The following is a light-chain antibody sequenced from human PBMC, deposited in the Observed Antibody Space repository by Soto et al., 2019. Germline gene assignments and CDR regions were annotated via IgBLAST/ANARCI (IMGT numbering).Light chain of an antibody. CDR3: QQYGSSPIT. Sequence: EIVLTQSPGTLSLSPGERATLSCRASHSVSSSYLAWYQQKPGKAPRLLIYGASSRATGIPDRFSGSGSGTDFTLTISILEPEDFAVYYCQQYGSSPITFGPGTKVDIK. V-gene: IGKV3-20*01. CDR1: HSVSSSY. CDR2: GAS. J-gene: IGKJ3*01.